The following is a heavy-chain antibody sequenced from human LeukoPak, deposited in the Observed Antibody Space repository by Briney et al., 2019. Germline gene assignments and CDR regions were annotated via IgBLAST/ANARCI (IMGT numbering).Heavy chain of an antibody. D-gene: IGHD3-22*01. CDR1: GGSISSGSYY. J-gene: IGHJ4*02. Sequence: PSQTLSLTCTVSGGSISSGSYYWSWIRQPAGKGLEWIGRIYTSGSTNYNPSLKSRVTISVDTSKNQFSLKLSSVTAADTAVYYCARSPYYYDSSGPEYWGQGTLVTVSS. CDR3: ARSPYYYDSSGPEY. CDR2: IYTSGST. V-gene: IGHV4-61*02.